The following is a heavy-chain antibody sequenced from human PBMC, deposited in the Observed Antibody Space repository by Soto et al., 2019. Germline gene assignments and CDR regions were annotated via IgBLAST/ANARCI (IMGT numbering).Heavy chain of an antibody. Sequence: PSETLSLTCTVSGGSISSSSYYWGWIRQPPGKGLEWIGSIYYSGSTYYNPSLKSRVTISVDTSKNQFSLKLSSVTAADTAVYYCARHWGAAINWFDPWGQGTLVTVSS. D-gene: IGHD2-2*01. J-gene: IGHJ5*02. CDR3: ARHWGAAINWFDP. CDR1: GGSISSSSYY. V-gene: IGHV4-39*01. CDR2: IYYSGST.